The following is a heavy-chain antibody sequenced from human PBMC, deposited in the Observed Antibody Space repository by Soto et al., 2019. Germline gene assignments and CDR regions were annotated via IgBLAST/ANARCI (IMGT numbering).Heavy chain of an antibody. D-gene: IGHD1-7*01. CDR2: IYRTGST. Sequence: PFETLCLTCTVSGGSFISNDWWTLLRQPPGQGLEWIGEIYRTGSTNYNPSLKSRVTISLDKSENQFSLKVTSLTAADTAVYYCASRDPGTSVDYWGQGTVVTVSS. J-gene: IGHJ4*02. V-gene: IGHV4-4*02. CDR1: GGSFISNDW. CDR3: ASRDPGTSVDY.